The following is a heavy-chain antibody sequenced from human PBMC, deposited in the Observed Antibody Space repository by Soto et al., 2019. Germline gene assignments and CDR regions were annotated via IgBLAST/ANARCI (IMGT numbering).Heavy chain of an antibody. Sequence: EVQFVESGGGLVQPGGSLRLSCAASGFRFSSYSMNWVRQAPGKGPEWVSYIDHSSSSVRYVDSVEGRFTISRDNAKDSLSLQMNSLRVEDTAMYYCAVGIAVARGYFDLWGRGTLVTVSS. D-gene: IGHD6-19*01. J-gene: IGHJ2*01. CDR2: IDHSSSSV. V-gene: IGHV3-48*04. CDR3: AVGIAVARGYFDL. CDR1: GFRFSSYS.